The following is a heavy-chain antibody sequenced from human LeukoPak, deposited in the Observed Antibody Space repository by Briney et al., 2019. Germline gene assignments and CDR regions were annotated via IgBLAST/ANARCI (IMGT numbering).Heavy chain of an antibody. Sequence: GRSLTLSCTSSGFTFGDHAMSWVRQAPGKGVEWVGFIRRKNYGGTTVSAASVEGRFTISRVDSISIAYLQMNSLKTEDTAVYYCARGPIHLWIHNAMDVWGPGTTVTVSS. CDR2: IRRKNYGGTT. V-gene: IGHV3-49*04. CDR3: ARGPIHLWIHNAMDV. D-gene: IGHD5-18*01. CDR1: GFTFGDHA. J-gene: IGHJ6*01.